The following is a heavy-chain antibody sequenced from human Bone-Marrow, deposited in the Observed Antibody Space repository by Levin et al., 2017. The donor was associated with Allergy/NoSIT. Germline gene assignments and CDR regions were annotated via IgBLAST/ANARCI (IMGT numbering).Heavy chain of an antibody. CDR3: ARWDVVVPAAIHPCPE. J-gene: IGHJ4*02. CDR1: GYTFTGYY. CDR2: INPNSGGT. Sequence: GESLKISCKASGYTFTGYYMHWVRQAPGQGLEWMGRINPNSGGTNYAQKFQGRVTMTRDTSISTAYMELSRLRSDDTAVYYCARWDVVVPAAIHPCPEWGQGTLVTVSS. D-gene: IGHD2-2*01. V-gene: IGHV1-2*06.